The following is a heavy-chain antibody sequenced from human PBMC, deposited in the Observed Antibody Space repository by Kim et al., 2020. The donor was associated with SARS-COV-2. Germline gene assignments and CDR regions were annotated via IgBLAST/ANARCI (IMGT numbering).Heavy chain of an antibody. Sequence: GGSLRLSCAASGFTVSSNYMIWARQAPGKGLEWVSIIYIVGTTYYADSVRGRFTISRDSSENTLYLQMNTLRAEDTAVYYCARAVNAYYFDYWGQGTLVT. V-gene: IGHV3-53*01. J-gene: IGHJ4*02. CDR3: ARAVNAYYFDY. CDR2: IYIVGTT. D-gene: IGHD2-2*01. CDR1: GFTVSSNY.